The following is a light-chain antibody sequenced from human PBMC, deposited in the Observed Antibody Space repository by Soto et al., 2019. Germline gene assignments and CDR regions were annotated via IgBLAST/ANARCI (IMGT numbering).Light chain of an antibody. CDR2: DAS. Sequence: DIQMTQSPSTLSPSVGDRVTITCRASQSIGTWLAWYQQKPGEAPNLLIYDASSLQSGVPSRFSGSGAGTDFTFTISSLQPEDIATYYCQQYDNLPWTFGQGTKVDIK. CDR1: QSIGTW. V-gene: IGKV1-5*01. CDR3: QQYDNLPWT. J-gene: IGKJ1*01.